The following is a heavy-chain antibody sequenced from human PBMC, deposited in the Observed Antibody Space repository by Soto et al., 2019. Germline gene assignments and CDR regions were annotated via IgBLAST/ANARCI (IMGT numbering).Heavy chain of an antibody. V-gene: IGHV1-69*13. J-gene: IGHJ4*02. Sequence: SVKVSCKASGYTFTSYGISWVRQAPGQGLEWMGGIIPIFGTANYAQKFQGRVTITADESTSTAYMELSSLRSEDTAVYYCAGVYDILTPHFDYWGQGTLVTVSS. CDR1: GYTFTSYG. CDR2: IIPIFGTA. CDR3: AGVYDILTPHFDY. D-gene: IGHD3-9*01.